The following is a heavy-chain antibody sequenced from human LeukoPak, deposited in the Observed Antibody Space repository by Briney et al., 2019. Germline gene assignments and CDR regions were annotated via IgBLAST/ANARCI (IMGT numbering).Heavy chain of an antibody. V-gene: IGHV3-30*18. CDR3: AKSSSGGWYLLGDAFDI. CDR2: ISYAGSDK. Sequence: PGGSLRLSCAASGFTFSSHGIHWVRQAPGKGLEWVAVISYAGSDKYYADSVKGRFTISRDNSKNTLYLQMNSLRAEDTAVYYCAKSSSGGWYLLGDAFDIWGQGTMVTVSP. J-gene: IGHJ3*02. CDR1: GFTFSSHG. D-gene: IGHD6-19*01.